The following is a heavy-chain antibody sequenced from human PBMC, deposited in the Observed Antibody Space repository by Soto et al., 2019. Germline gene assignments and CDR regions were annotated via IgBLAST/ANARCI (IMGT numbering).Heavy chain of an antibody. V-gene: IGHV3-33*01. J-gene: IGHJ3*02. Sequence: QVQLVESGGGVVQPGRSLRLSCAASGFTFSSYGMHWVRQAPGKGLEWVAVIWYDGSNKYYADSVKGRFTISRDNSKNTLYLQMNSRRAEDTAVYYCARDLRAAAGTPPHAFDIWGQGTMVTVSS. CDR1: GFTFSSYG. CDR3: ARDLRAAAGTPPHAFDI. CDR2: IWYDGSNK. D-gene: IGHD6-13*01.